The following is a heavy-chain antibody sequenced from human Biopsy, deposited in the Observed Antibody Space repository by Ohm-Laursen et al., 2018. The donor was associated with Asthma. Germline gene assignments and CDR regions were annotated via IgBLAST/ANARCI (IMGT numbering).Heavy chain of an antibody. CDR3: ARKAGSCISRTCYSLDF. D-gene: IGHD2-2*01. V-gene: IGHV1-69*13. Sequence: SVKVSCKSLGGTFNTYVIGWVRPAPGQGLEWMGGINSVFGTTTYPQKFQDRVTITADDTTSTVYMELSSLRSEDTAVYYCARKAGSCISRTCYSLDFWGQGTLVTVSS. CDR2: INSVFGTT. CDR1: GGTFNTYV. J-gene: IGHJ4*02.